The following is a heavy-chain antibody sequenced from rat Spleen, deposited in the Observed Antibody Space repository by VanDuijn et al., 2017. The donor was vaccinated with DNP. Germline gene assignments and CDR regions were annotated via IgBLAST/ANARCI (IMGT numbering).Heavy chain of an antibody. D-gene: IGHD1-2*01. CDR1: GFTFSNNG. CDR3: ASWAPIAPISAANY. Sequence: EVQLVESGGGLVQPGRSLKLSCAASGFTFSNNGMAWVRQAPTKGLEWVASISTGGDIIFYRDSVKGRFTISRDNAQNTQYLQMNSLRSEDSATYYCASWAPIAPISAANYWGQGVMVTVSS. CDR2: ISTGGDII. V-gene: IGHV5S13*01. J-gene: IGHJ2*01.